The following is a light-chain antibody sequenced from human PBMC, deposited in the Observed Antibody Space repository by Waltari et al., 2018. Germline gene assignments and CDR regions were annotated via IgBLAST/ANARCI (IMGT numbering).Light chain of an antibody. CDR2: DVS. V-gene: IGLV2-11*01. J-gene: IGLJ3*02. Sequence: QSALTQPRSVSGSPGQSVTISCPRTSSDAGGYNYVSWYQQPPGKAPKLMIYDVSKRPAGVPDRFSGSKSGNTASLTISGLQAEDEADYYCCSYAGSYTLVFGGGTKLTVL. CDR3: CSYAGSYTLV. CDR1: SSDAGGYNY.